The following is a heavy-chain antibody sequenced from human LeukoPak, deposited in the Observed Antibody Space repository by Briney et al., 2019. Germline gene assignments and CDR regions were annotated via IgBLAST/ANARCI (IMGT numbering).Heavy chain of an antibody. CDR3: ARDLRYCDSSGYLLY. CDR2: ISAYNGNT. V-gene: IGHV1-18*01. J-gene: IGHJ4*02. Sequence: ASVKVSCKASGYTFTSYGISWVRQAPGQGLEWMGWISAYNGNTNYAQKLQGRVTMTTDTSTSTAYMELRSLRSEDTAVYYCARDLRYCDSSGYLLYWGQGTLVTVSS. D-gene: IGHD3-22*01. CDR1: GYTFTSYG.